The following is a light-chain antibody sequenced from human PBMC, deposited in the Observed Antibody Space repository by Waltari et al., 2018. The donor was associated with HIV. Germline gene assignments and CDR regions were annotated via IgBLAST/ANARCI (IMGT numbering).Light chain of an antibody. J-gene: IGLJ3*02. CDR1: FSNIGSNT. V-gene: IGLV1-44*01. CDR3: ATWDDSLNGPV. Sequence: QSVLTQPPSASGTPGQRVTIPCSGSFSNIGSNTVNWYQQLPGTAKLLIYTTNQRPSGVPDRFSGSKSGASASLAISGLQSDDEADYYCATWDDSLNGPVFGGGTKLTVL. CDR2: TTN.